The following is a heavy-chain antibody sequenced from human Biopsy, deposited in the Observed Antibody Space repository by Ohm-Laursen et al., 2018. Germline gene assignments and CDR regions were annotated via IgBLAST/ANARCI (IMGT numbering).Heavy chain of an antibody. D-gene: IGHD3-16*01. V-gene: IGHV3-15*01. Sequence: SLRLSCSASGLTFGDAWMSWIRQAPGKGLEWVGRIKSKFDGETTDYAAPVKGRFIISRDDSKSTLFLQMNSLKVEDTGVYFCSTGGGDFYYNGMDVWGQGTTVTVSS. CDR2: IKSKFDGETT. CDR1: GLTFGDAW. CDR3: STGGGDFYYNGMDV. J-gene: IGHJ6*02.